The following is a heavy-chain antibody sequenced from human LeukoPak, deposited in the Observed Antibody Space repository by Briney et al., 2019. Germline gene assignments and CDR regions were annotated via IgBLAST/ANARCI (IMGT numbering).Heavy chain of an antibody. CDR3: ANSPRGLTISGVVIPPHFDY. D-gene: IGHD3-3*01. V-gene: IGHV3-23*01. Sequence: HPGGSLRLSCAASGFTFSNYAMSWVRQAPGKGLEWVSVISSSGGITYYADSVKGRFTISRDNSKSTLFLQMNSLRVEDTAVYYCANSPRGLTISGVVIPPHFDYWGQGTLVTVSS. J-gene: IGHJ4*02. CDR1: GFTFSNYA. CDR2: ISSSGGIT.